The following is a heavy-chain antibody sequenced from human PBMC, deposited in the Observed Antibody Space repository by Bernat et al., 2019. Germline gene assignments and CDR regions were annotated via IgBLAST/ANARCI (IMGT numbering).Heavy chain of an antibody. CDR2: IWYDGSNK. V-gene: IGHV3-33*01. CDR3: VRDLGGIDDY. Sequence: QVQLVESGGGVVQPGRSLRLSCEASKFTFSSYGMHWVRQAPGKGLEWVAVIWYDGSNKYYADSVKGRFSISRDNAKNTLFLQMNSLRAEDTAVYYCVRDLGGIDDYWGQGTLVTVSS. CDR1: KFTFSSYG. J-gene: IGHJ4*02. D-gene: IGHD3-16*01.